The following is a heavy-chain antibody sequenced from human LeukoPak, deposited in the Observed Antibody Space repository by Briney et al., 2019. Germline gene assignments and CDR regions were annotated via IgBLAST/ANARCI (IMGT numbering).Heavy chain of an antibody. J-gene: IGHJ4*02. CDR1: GFTFSSYA. CDR2: ISYDGSNK. V-gene: IGHV3-30-3*01. Sequence: PGRSLRLSCEASGFTFSSYAMHWVRQAPGKGLEWVAVISYDGSNKYYADSVKGRFTISRDNSKNTLYLQMNSLRAEDTAVYYCARDLLAYYYDSSGTTPDYWGQGTLVTVSS. D-gene: IGHD3-22*01. CDR3: ARDLLAYYYDSSGTTPDY.